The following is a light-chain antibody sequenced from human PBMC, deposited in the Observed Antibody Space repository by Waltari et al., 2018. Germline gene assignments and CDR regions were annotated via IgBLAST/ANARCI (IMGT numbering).Light chain of an antibody. CDR3: QQYSSSST. CDR1: ETIMTW. CDR2: KAS. J-gene: IGKJ1*01. V-gene: IGKV1-5*03. Sequence: DIQVTQSPSTLSASVGDRVTITCRASETIMTWLAWYQQKPGKAPKLLIYKASSLESGVPSRFSGSGSGTEFTLTISSLQPDDSATYYCQQYSSSSTFGQGTKVEIK.